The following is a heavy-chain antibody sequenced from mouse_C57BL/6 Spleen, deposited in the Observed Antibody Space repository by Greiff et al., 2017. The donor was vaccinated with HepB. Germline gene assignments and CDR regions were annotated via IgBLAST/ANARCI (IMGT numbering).Heavy chain of an antibody. D-gene: IGHD2-14*01. J-gene: IGHJ1*03. CDR3: ARQGALRSVTMGYFDV. CDR1: GYAFSSYW. Sequence: QVQLQQSGAELVKPGASVKISCKASGYAFSSYWMNWVKQRPGKGLEWIGQIYPGDGDTNYNGKFKGKATLTADKSSSTAYMQLSSLTSEDSAVYFCARQGALRSVTMGYFDVWGTGTTVTVSS. CDR2: IYPGDGDT. V-gene: IGHV1-80*01.